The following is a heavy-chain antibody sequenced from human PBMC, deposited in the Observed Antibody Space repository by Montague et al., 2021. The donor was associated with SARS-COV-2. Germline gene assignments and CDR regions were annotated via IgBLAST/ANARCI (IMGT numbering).Heavy chain of an antibody. J-gene: IGHJ4*02. Sequence: SETLSLTCEVSGGSMSGYYWTWIRQSPGKGLEWIGYVHCTGSTKYNPSHKTRVSLSLDTPKNHFSLHLSSVTAADTAIYFCARAQNTCFIANCVNYFDVWGLGALVTVSS. CDR3: ARAQNTCFIANCVNYFDV. D-gene: IGHD1-1*01. CDR2: VHCTGST. CDR1: GGSMSGYY. V-gene: IGHV4-59*01.